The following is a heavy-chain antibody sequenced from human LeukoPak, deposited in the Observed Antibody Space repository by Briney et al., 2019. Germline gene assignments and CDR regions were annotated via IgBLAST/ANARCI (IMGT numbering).Heavy chain of an antibody. D-gene: IGHD2-21*02. CDR2: INHSGST. CDR3: ARRDIVVVTGAFDI. CDR1: GGSISSSNW. V-gene: IGHV4-4*02. J-gene: IGHJ3*02. Sequence: PSGTLSLTCAVSGGSISSSNWWSWVRQPPGKGLEWIGEINHSGSTNYNPSLKSRVTISVDTSKNQFSLKLSSVTAADTAVYYCARRDIVVVTGAFDIWGQGTMVTVSS.